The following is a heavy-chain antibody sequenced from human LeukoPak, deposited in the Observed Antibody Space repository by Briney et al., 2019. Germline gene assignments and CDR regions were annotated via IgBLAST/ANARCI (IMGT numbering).Heavy chain of an antibody. V-gene: IGHV3-23*01. D-gene: IGHD3-3*01. CDR1: GFTFSSYA. CDR3: AKVFGPYSHDFWSSYYGPLADYYYMDV. CDR2: ISGSGGST. Sequence: PGGSLRLSCAASGFTFSSYAMSWVRQAPGKGLEWVSAISGSGGSTYYADSVKGRFTISRDNSKNTLYLQMNSLRAEDTAVYYCAKVFGPYSHDFWSSYYGPLADYYYMDVWGKGTTVTVSS. J-gene: IGHJ6*03.